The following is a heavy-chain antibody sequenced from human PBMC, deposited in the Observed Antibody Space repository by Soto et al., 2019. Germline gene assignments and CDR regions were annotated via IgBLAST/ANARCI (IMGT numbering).Heavy chain of an antibody. Sequence: PWGSLRLSCAASGFTFISYAMICFRHSPWKGLEWVSAISGSGGSTYYADSVKGRFTISRDNSKNTLYLQMNSLRAEDTAVYYCAKGGGSYYYYYGMDVWGQGTTVTVSS. D-gene: IGHD1-26*01. J-gene: IGHJ6*02. CDR1: GFTFISYA. CDR3: AKGGGSYYYYYGMDV. V-gene: IGHV3-23*01. CDR2: ISGSGGST.